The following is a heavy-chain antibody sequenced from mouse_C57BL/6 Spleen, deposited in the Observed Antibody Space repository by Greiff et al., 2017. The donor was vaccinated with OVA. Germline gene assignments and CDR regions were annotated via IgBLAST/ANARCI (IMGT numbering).Heavy chain of an antibody. CDR2: ISSGSSTI. CDR3: AIYGSNAMDY. CDR1: GFTFSDYG. D-gene: IGHD1-1*01. V-gene: IGHV5-17*01. J-gene: IGHJ4*01. Sequence: EVKLVESGGGLVKPGGSLKLSCAASGFTFSDYGMHWVRQAPEQGLEWVAYISSGSSTIYYADTVKGRFTIPRDNAKNTLFLQMTSLRSEDTAMYYCAIYGSNAMDYWGQGTSVTVSS.